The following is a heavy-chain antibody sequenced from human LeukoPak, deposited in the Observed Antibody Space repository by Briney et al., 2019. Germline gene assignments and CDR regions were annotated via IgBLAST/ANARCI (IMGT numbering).Heavy chain of an antibody. CDR1: GGSTSSYY. J-gene: IGHJ3*02. CDR2: IYYSGST. CDR3: ARVPAARFEVAFDI. Sequence: SETLSLTCTVSGGSTSSYYWSWIRQPPGKGLEWIGYIYYSGSTNYNPSLKSRVTISVDTSKNQFSLKLSSVTAADTAVYYCARVPAARFEVAFDIWGQGTMVTVSS. V-gene: IGHV4-59*01. D-gene: IGHD2-2*01.